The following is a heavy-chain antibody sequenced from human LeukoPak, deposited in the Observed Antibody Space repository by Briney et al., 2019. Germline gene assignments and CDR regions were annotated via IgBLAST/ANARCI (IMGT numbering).Heavy chain of an antibody. J-gene: IGHJ4*02. V-gene: IGHV1-2*02. D-gene: IGHD3-9*01. Sequence: ASVKVSCKTSGYTFTCYYLHWVRQAPGQGLEWMGWINPNSGDTHSAQNFQGRVTMTRDTSISTAYMELSRLRSDDTAVYYCVSGLSTSRYFDWSYFDYWGQGTLVTVSS. CDR1: GYTFTCYY. CDR3: VSGLSTSRYFDWSYFDY. CDR2: INPNSGDT.